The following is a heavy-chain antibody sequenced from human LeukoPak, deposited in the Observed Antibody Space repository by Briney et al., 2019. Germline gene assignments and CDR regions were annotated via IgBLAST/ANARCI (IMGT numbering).Heavy chain of an antibody. J-gene: IGHJ4*02. Sequence: PGGSLRLSCAASGFTFSSYAMSWVRQAPGKGLEWVSAISVGGGSTYFSASVKGRFTISRDNSKNTLYLQMNSRRAEDTAVYYCAKGAALTVASYSDYWGQGTLVTVSS. CDR2: ISVGGGST. CDR3: AKGAALTVASYSDY. D-gene: IGHD4-11*01. CDR1: GFTFSSYA. V-gene: IGHV3-23*01.